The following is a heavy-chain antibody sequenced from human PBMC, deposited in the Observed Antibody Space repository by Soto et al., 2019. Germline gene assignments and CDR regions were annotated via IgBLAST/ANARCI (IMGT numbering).Heavy chain of an antibody. CDR1: GFTFSSYV. Sequence: EMQLLESGGGLVQPGGSLRLSCAAPGFTFSSYVMNWGRQAPGRGLEWVSTIIGTGGDTYYADSVKGRFTVSRDNSKNTLFLQMDSLRAEDTAVYYCAKGNNGYALFFDYWGQGTLVTVSS. D-gene: IGHD5-12*01. CDR2: IIGTGGDT. CDR3: AKGNNGYALFFDY. V-gene: IGHV3-23*01. J-gene: IGHJ4*02.